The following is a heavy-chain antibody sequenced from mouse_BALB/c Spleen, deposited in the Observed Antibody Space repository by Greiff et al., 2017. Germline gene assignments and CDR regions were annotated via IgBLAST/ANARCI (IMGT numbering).Heavy chain of an antibody. V-gene: IGHV2-9*02. CDR2: IWAGGST. Sequence: VKLVESGPGLVAPSQSLSITCTVSGFSLTSYGVHWVRQPPGKGLEWLGVIWAGGSTNYNSALMSRLSISKDNSKSQVFLKMNSLQTDDTAMYYCARDETARATYYYAMDDWGQGTSVTVSS. J-gene: IGHJ4*01. D-gene: IGHD3-2*01. CDR3: ARDETARATYYYAMDD. CDR1: GFSLTSYG.